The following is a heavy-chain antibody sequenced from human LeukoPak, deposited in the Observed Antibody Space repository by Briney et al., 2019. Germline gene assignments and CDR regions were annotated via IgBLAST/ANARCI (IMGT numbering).Heavy chain of an antibody. Sequence: SETLSLTCTVSGDSIISSSYYWGWIRQPPGKGLEWIGNIYYSGSTYYNPSLNSRVTISLDTSKNQFSLRLSSVTAEDTAVYYCASLPSYYYDGSGPLPWGQGTLVTVSS. D-gene: IGHD3-22*01. V-gene: IGHV4-39*01. J-gene: IGHJ5*02. CDR3: ASLPSYYYDGSGPLP. CDR2: IYYSGST. CDR1: GDSIISSSYY.